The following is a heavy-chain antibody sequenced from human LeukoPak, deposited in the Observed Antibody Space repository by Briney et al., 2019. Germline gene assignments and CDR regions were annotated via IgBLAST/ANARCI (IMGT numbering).Heavy chain of an antibody. D-gene: IGHD6-13*01. J-gene: IGHJ5*02. Sequence: ASVKVSCKASGGTFSSYAISWVRQAPGQGLGWMGGIIPIFGTANYAQKFQGRVTITADESTSTAYMELSSLRSEDTAVYYCARGYSSSWDLNWFDPWGQGTLVTVSS. CDR3: ARGYSSSWDLNWFDP. CDR2: IIPIFGTA. CDR1: GGTFSSYA. V-gene: IGHV1-69*13.